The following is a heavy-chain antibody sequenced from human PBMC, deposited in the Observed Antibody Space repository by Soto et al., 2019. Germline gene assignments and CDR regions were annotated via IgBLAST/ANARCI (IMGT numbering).Heavy chain of an antibody. J-gene: IGHJ6*02. Sequence: SETLSFTCTVSGGSISSYYWSWIRQPPGKGLEWIGYIYYSGSTNYNPSLKSRVTISVDTSKNQFSLKLSSVTAADTAVYYCARDQSSSWPYYYYYGMDVWGQGTTVTVSS. D-gene: IGHD6-13*01. CDR2: IYYSGST. CDR1: GGSISSYY. V-gene: IGHV4-59*01. CDR3: ARDQSSSWPYYYYYGMDV.